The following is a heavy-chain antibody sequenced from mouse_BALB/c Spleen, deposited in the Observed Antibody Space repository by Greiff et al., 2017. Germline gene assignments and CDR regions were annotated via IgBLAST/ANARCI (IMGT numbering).Heavy chain of an antibody. V-gene: IGHV5-6*02. CDR1: GFTFSSYG. Sequence: DVMLVESGGDLVKPGGSLKLSCAASGFTFSSYGMSWVRQTPDKRLEWVATISSGGSYTYYPDSVKGRFTISRDNAKNTLYLQMSSLKSEDTAMYYCARHVDGNPWFAYWGQGTLVTVSA. CDR2: ISSGGSYT. J-gene: IGHJ3*01. CDR3: ARHVDGNPWFAY. D-gene: IGHD2-1*01.